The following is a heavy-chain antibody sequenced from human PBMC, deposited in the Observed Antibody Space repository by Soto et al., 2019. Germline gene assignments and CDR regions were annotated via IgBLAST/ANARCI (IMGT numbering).Heavy chain of an antibody. J-gene: IGHJ4*02. V-gene: IGHV3-21*01. CDR1: GFNFITYS. D-gene: IGHD3-22*01. Sequence: EVQLVESGGGPVRPGGSLKLSCAASGFNFITYSLSWVRQAPGKGLEWVASISSSAVYIDYADSVKGRFTISRDNANNSLYLQMNSLRAEDTATYHSVRDGLDYYDTERLYFDNWGQGTLVTVSS. CDR2: ISSSAVYI. CDR3: VRDGLDYYDTERLYFDN.